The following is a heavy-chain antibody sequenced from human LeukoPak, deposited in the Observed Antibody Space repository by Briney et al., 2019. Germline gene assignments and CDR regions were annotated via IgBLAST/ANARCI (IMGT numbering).Heavy chain of an antibody. D-gene: IGHD3-22*01. J-gene: IGHJ4*02. CDR2: IFSSGSI. CDR3: ASSSGGGTSTSGYYYVPHDY. V-gene: IGHV4-39*02. CDR1: GGSVSSTSYY. Sequence: PSETLSLTCTVSGGSVSSTSYYWGWIRQPPGKGLEWIGSIFSSGSIYYNPSLKSRVTISVDTSKNHFSLKLSSVTAADTALYYCASSSGGGTSTSGYYYVPHDYWGQGTLVTVSS.